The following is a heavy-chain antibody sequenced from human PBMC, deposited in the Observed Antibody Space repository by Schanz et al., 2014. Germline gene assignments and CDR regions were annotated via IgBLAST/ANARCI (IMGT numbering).Heavy chain of an antibody. D-gene: IGHD1-1*01. J-gene: IGHJ4*02. V-gene: IGHV3-23*01. Sequence: EVQLLESGGGLVQPGGSLRLSCATSGFSLDIFAVSWVRQARGKGLEWVSTIGTSGGTNYAESVKGRFTISRDNSKNTLYLQMNSLRAEDTAVYFCAKIERNEDWGQGTLXTVSS. CDR1: GFSLDIFA. CDR3: AKIERNED. CDR2: IGTSGGT.